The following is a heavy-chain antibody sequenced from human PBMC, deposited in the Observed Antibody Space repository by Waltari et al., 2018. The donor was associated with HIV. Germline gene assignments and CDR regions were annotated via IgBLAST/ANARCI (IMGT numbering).Heavy chain of an antibody. Sequence: QVHLVASGGTVVQPGKSLRLSCVTDGFTLPDYAMSWFRQTPGGGLQWVAILWPDGNTRFYAPFVRGRFSISRDNTKKTVFLQMRALRADDTGVYFCARQGNTGTYFGGHRWGRGT. CDR3: ARQGNTGTYFGGHR. D-gene: IGHD3-10*01. CDR2: LWPDGNTR. J-gene: IGHJ4*02. CDR1: GFTLPDYA. V-gene: IGHV3-33*01.